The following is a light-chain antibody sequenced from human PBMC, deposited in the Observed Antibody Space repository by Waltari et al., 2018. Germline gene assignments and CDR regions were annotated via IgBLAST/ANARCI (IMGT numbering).Light chain of an antibody. Sequence: DFVMTQSPDSLAVSLGERATINCKSSQSVFFNSNNKNYLALYQQKPEQPPRLLIYWASTRESGVPDRFSGSGSGRDFTLTISSLQAEDVAIYYCQQYYDTPGTFGQGTKLEIK. CDR2: WAS. CDR1: QSVFFNSNNKNY. CDR3: QQYYDTPGT. J-gene: IGKJ2*01. V-gene: IGKV4-1*01.